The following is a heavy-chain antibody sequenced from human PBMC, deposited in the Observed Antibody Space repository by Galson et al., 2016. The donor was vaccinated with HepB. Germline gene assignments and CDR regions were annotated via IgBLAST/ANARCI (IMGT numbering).Heavy chain of an antibody. CDR1: GFTFTDYW. Sequence: SLRLSCAASGFTFTDYWMSWVRQAPGKGLEFVANIRQDGSETSYVASVKGRFTISRDNTKDSLHLQMSSLRVHDTAVYYCAREGSGGFDHWGQGTLVTVSS. J-gene: IGHJ4*02. D-gene: IGHD3-16*01. CDR2: IRQDGSET. V-gene: IGHV3-7*01. CDR3: AREGSGGFDH.